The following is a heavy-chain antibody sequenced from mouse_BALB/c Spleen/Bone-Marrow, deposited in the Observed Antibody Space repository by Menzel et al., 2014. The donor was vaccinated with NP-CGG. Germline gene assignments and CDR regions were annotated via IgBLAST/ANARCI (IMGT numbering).Heavy chain of an antibody. D-gene: IGHD1-2*01. CDR3: TRSTATFDY. V-gene: IGHV1-80*01. J-gene: IGHJ2*01. CDR1: GYAFSAYW. CDR2: IYPGDGDT. Sequence: VKLMESGAELVRPGSSVKISCKASGYAFSAYWMNWVKQRPGQGLEWIGQIYPGDGDTSYNGKFKGKATLTADKSSSTANMQLSSLTSEDSAVYFCTRSTATFDYWGQGTTLTVSS.